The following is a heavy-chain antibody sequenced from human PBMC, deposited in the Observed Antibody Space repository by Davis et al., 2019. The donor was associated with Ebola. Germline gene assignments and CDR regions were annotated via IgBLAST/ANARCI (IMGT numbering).Heavy chain of an antibody. V-gene: IGHV4-59*01. Sequence: SETLSLTCTASGGSISSYYWSWIRQPPGKGLEWIGYIYYSGSTNYNPSLKSRVTISVDTSKNQFSLKLSSVTAADTAVYYCAVGGSYLPFGYWGQGTLVTVSS. D-gene: IGHD3-16*01. J-gene: IGHJ4*02. CDR2: IYYSGST. CDR3: AVGGSYLPFGY. CDR1: GGSISSYY.